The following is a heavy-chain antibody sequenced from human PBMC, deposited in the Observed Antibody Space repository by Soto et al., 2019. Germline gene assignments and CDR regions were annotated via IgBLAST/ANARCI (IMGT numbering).Heavy chain of an antibody. CDR1: GYSFTSYW. J-gene: IGHJ5*02. CDR2: IYPGDSDT. Sequence: PGESLKISCKGSGYSFTSYWIGWVRQMPGKGLEWMGIIYPGDSDTRYSPSFQGQVTISADKSISTAYLQWSSLKASDTAMYYCARHGPDIVVVPAAIRFGFDPWGQGTLVTVSS. CDR3: ARHGPDIVVVPAAIRFGFDP. V-gene: IGHV5-51*01. D-gene: IGHD2-2*02.